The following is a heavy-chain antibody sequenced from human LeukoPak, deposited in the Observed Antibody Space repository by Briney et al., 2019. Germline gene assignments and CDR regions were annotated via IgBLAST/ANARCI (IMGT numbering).Heavy chain of an antibody. CDR3: ARVPYSSGWYLIDP. V-gene: IGHV3-33*01. J-gene: IGHJ5*02. CDR1: GFTFSSYG. D-gene: IGHD6-19*01. CDR2: IWYDGSNK. Sequence: GGSLRLSCAASGFTFSSYGIHWVRQAPGKGLEWVAVIWYDGSNKYYADSVKGRFTISRDNSKNTLYLQMNSLRAGDTAVYYCARVPYSSGWYLIDPWGQGTLVTVSS.